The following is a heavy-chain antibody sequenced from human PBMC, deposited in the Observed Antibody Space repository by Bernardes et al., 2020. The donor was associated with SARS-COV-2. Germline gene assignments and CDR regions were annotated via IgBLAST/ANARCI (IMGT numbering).Heavy chain of an antibody. V-gene: IGHV1-2*02. CDR1: GYTFIGYN. CDR3: ARDLYCSTTSCYYNWFDL. Sequence: KVLSTASGYTFIGYNLHWVRQAPGQGLEWMGWLNPNSGDTNSAQNFQGRVTMTRDTSINTAYMELSSLRSDDTAVYYCARDLYCSTTSCYYNWFDLWGQGTLVTGSS. J-gene: IGHJ5*02. CDR2: LNPNSGDT. D-gene: IGHD2-2*01.